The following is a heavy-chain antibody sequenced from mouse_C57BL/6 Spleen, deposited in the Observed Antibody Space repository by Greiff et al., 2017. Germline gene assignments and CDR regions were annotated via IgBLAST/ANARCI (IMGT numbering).Heavy chain of an antibody. D-gene: IGHD1-1*01. Sequence: VQLQQSGPELVKPGASVKISCKASGYAFSSSWMNWVKQRPGKGLEWIGRIYPGDGDTNSNGKFKGKATLTADKSSSTAYMQLSSLTSEDSAVYFCARYIATVVATDYWGQGTTLTVSS. CDR1: GYAFSSSW. CDR3: ARYIATVVATDY. CDR2: IYPGDGDT. V-gene: IGHV1-82*01. J-gene: IGHJ2*01.